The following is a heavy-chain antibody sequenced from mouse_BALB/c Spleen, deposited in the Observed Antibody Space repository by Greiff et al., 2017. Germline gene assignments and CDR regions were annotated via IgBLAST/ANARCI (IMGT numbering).Heavy chain of an antibody. Sequence: QVQLQQSGAELVKPGASVKLSCKASGYTFTEYIIHWVKQRSGQGLEWIGWFYPGSGSIKYNEKFKDKATLTADKSSSTVYMELSRLTSEDSAVYFCARHEAAYYYGSSYAMDYWGQGTSVTVSS. J-gene: IGHJ4*01. CDR1: GYTFTEYI. CDR3: ARHEAAYYYGSSYAMDY. V-gene: IGHV1-62-2*01. D-gene: IGHD1-1*01. CDR2: FYPGSGSI.